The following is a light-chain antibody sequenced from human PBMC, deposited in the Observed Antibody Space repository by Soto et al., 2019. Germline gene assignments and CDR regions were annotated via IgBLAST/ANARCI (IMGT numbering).Light chain of an antibody. V-gene: IGLV2-8*01. Sequence: QSALTQPPSASGSPGQSVTISCTGASSDVGGYNFVSWYQHHPGKAPRLMIYDVTQRPSGVPDRFSGSKSGNTASLTVSGLKVDDEAYYYCSSYAGSSIPVAFGGETKLTV. CDR2: DVT. CDR1: SSDVGGYNF. CDR3: SSYAGSSIPVA. J-gene: IGLJ2*01.